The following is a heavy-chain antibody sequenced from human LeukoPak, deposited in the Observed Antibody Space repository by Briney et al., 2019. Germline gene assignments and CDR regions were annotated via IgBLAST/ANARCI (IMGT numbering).Heavy chain of an antibody. CDR2: MYYSGST. CDR3: ARHPLGEQWLVQSWFDP. D-gene: IGHD6-19*01. J-gene: IGHJ5*02. Sequence: PSETLSLTCTVSGDSISISYYWGWIRQPPGKGLEWIGSMYYSGSTYYNPSLKSRVTISVDTSKNQFSLKLSSVTAADTAVYYCARHPLGEQWLVQSWFDPWGQGTLVTVSS. V-gene: IGHV4-39*01. CDR1: GDSISISYY.